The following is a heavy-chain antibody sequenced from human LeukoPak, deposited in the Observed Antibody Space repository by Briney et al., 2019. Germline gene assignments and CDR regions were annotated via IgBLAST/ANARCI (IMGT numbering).Heavy chain of an antibody. CDR2: IHDNGDS. J-gene: IGHJ3*02. Sequence: SETLSLTCTVSGGSISGYFWSWIRQPAGKGLEWIGRIHDNGDSNHNPSLKSRVTMALDTSRNQVSLKLTSVTAAETAVYYCARRGPYDTSGYAFDIWGPGTVVTVSS. D-gene: IGHD3-22*01. CDR3: ARRGPYDTSGYAFDI. CDR1: GGSISGYF. V-gene: IGHV4-4*07.